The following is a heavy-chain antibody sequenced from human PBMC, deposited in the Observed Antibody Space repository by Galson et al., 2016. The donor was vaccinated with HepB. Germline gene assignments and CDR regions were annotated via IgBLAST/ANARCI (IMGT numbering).Heavy chain of an antibody. CDR1: GGTFSSYA. CDR2: IVPILGMS. CDR3: ARDAVAVAGTLHFYFYGMDV. Sequence: SVKVSCKASGGTFSSYAFSWVRQAPGQGLEWMGRIVPILGMSNYAQKFQGRVTITADKSTSTVNMELSSLRSEDTAVYYCARDAVAVAGTLHFYFYGMDVWGQGTTVTVS. J-gene: IGHJ6*02. V-gene: IGHV1-69*04. D-gene: IGHD6-19*01.